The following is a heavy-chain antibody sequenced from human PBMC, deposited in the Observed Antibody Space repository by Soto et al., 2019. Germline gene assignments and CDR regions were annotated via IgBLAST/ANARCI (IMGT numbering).Heavy chain of an antibody. CDR3: AGKGCSGGSCYSMNWFDP. V-gene: IGHV3-21*01. CDR1: GFTFSSYS. Sequence: PGGSLRLSCAASGFTFSSYSMNWVRQAPGKGLEWVSSISSSSSYIYYADSVKGRFTISRDNAKNSLHLQMNSLRAEDTAVYYCAGKGCSGGSCYSMNWFDPWGQGTLVTVSS. J-gene: IGHJ5*02. D-gene: IGHD2-15*01. CDR2: ISSSSSYI.